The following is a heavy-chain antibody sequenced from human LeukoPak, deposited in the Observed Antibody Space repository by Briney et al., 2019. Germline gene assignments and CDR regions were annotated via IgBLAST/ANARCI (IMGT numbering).Heavy chain of an antibody. V-gene: IGHV3-74*01. J-gene: IGHJ4*02. CDR2: INSDGSST. CDR3: ARGVPLTVTRARDY. CDR1: GFTFSSYW. D-gene: IGHD4-17*01. Sequence: PGGSLRLSCAASGFTFSSYWMHWVRQAPGKGLVWVSRINSDGSSTSYADSVKGRFTISRDKAKNTLYLQMNSLRAEDTAVYYCARGVPLTVTRARDYWGQGTLVTVSS.